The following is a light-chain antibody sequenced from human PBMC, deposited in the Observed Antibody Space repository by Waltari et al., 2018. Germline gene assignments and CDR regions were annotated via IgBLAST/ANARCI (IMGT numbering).Light chain of an antibody. CDR2: DVS. Sequence: QSALTQPASVSGSPGQSITISCTGTSSDVGGYNYVSWYQQHQGKAPKLMIFDVSNRPSGFPNRFSGSKSSNTASLTISGLQAEDDADYYCSSYISSSTLEVFGGGTRLTVL. J-gene: IGLJ3*02. CDR3: SSYISSSTLEV. V-gene: IGLV2-14*03. CDR1: SSDVGGYNY.